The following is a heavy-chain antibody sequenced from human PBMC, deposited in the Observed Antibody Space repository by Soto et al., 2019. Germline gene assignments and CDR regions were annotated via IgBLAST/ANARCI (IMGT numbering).Heavy chain of an antibody. CDR2: IYSKEGKI. V-gene: IGHV1-18*01. J-gene: IGHJ4*02. Sequence: QVQLVQSGAEVQKPGASVKVSCKASGYIFNNYGISWVRQAPGQGLEWMGWIYSKEGKINFAQKFQGRVTLTTDTSTSTAYIELRSLRFDDSAVYFCARDIAYDIDYWGQGTLVT. CDR1: GYIFNNYG. CDR3: ARDIAYDIDY. D-gene: IGHD5-12*01.